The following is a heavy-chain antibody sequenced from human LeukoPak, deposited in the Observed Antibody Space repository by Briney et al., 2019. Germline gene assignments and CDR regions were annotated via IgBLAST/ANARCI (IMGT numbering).Heavy chain of an antibody. V-gene: IGHV5-51*01. CDR1: GYSFPSYW. Sequence: GESLKISCKGSGYSFPSYWIGWVRQMPGKGLEWMGIIYPGDSDTRYSPSFQGQVTISAGKSISTAYLQWSSLKASDTAMYYFAIRVAYCAGDCFFDYRGQGAPVTVSS. J-gene: IGHJ4*02. CDR2: IYPGDSDT. D-gene: IGHD2-21*01. CDR3: AIRVAYCAGDCFFDY.